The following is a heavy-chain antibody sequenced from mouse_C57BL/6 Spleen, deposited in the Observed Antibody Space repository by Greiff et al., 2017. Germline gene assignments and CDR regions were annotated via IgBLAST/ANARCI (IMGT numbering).Heavy chain of an antibody. CDR2: ISYSGST. J-gene: IGHJ4*01. V-gene: IGHV3-1*01. CDR1: GYSITSGYD. Sequence: DVQLQESGPGMVNPSQSLSLTCTVTGYSITSGYDWHWIRHFPGNNLEWMGYISYSGSTNYNPSLKSRISITHDTSKNHFFLKLNSVTTEDTATYYCARGGYYAMDYWGQGTSVTVSS. CDR3: ARGGYYAMDY.